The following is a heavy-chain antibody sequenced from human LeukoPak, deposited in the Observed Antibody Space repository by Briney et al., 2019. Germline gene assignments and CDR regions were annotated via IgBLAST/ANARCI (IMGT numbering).Heavy chain of an antibody. Sequence: PGGSLRLSCAASGFTFSSYSMNWVRQAPGKGLEWVSYISSSSSTIYYADSVKGRFTISRDNAKNSLYLQMNSLRAEDTAVYYCARDHLLRSHDYWGQGTLVTVSS. D-gene: IGHD1-26*01. CDR1: GFTFSSYS. CDR2: ISSSSSTI. J-gene: IGHJ4*02. CDR3: ARDHLLRSHDY. V-gene: IGHV3-48*01.